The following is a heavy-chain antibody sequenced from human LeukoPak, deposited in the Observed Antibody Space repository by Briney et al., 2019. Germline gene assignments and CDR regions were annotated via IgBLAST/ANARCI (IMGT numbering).Heavy chain of an antibody. D-gene: IGHD6-19*01. J-gene: IGHJ4*02. V-gene: IGHV1-46*01. CDR3: ASTGYSSGWFDY. CDR1: GYTFTSYY. CDR2: INPSGGST. Sequence: ASVKVSCKASGYTFTSYYMHWVRQAPGQGLEWMGIINPSGGSTSYAQKFQGRVTMTRDTSTSTVYMELSSLRSEDTAVYCCASTGYSSGWFDYWGQGTLVTVSS.